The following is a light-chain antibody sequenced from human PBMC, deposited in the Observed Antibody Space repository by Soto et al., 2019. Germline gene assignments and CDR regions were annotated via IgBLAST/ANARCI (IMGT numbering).Light chain of an antibody. CDR1: QSIGVW. Sequence: DIQMTQSPSTLSSSVGDRVTITCRASQSIGVWLAWYQQKPGRDPKLLIYDASTLQRGVPSRFSGSGSGTEFTLNISSLQPEDFATYYCQQYDISSGTFGQGTKVDIK. J-gene: IGKJ1*01. CDR3: QQYDISSGT. CDR2: DAS. V-gene: IGKV1-5*01.